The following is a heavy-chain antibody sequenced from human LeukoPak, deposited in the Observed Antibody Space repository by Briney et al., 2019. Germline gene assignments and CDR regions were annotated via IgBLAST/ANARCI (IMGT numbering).Heavy chain of an antibody. J-gene: IGHJ3*02. CDR3: ARRPAYYYALDAFDI. CDR2: IYSSGST. CDR1: GGSISSGSYY. D-gene: IGHD3-10*01. Sequence: SETLSLTCTVSGGSISSGSYYWSWIRQPAGKGLEWIGRIYSSGSTNYNPSLKSRVTISVDTSKNQFSLKLSSVTAADTAVYYCARRPAYYYALDAFDIWGQGTMVTVSS. V-gene: IGHV4-61*02.